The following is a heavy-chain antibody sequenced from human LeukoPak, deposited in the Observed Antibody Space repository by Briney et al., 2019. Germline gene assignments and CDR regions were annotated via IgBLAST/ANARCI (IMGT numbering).Heavy chain of an antibody. V-gene: IGHV1-46*01. CDR2: INPSGGST. CDR3: ARSRTPVRAYCGGDCYADAFDI. CDR1: GYTFTSYY. J-gene: IGHJ3*02. Sequence: ASVKVSCKASGYTFTSYYMHWVRQAPGQGLEWMGIINPSGGSTSYAQKFQGRVTMTRDTSTSTVYMELGSLRSEDTAVYYCARSRTPVRAYCGGDCYADAFDIWGQGTMVTVSS. D-gene: IGHD2-21*02.